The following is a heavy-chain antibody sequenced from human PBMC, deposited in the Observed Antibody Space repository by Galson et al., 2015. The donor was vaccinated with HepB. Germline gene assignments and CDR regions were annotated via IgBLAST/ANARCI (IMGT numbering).Heavy chain of an antibody. CDR3: ARDNAAAAGRWAYYHYYYMDV. CDR2: ISYDGSNK. V-gene: IGHV3-30*19. D-gene: IGHD6-13*01. J-gene: IGHJ6*03. Sequence: SLRLSCAASGFTFKNYDIHWVRHVPGKGLQWVALISYDGSNKYYADSVKGRFTISRDNSKNTLYLQMNSLRAEDTAVYYCARDNAAAAGRWAYYHYYYMDVWGKGTTVTVSS. CDR1: GFTFKNYD.